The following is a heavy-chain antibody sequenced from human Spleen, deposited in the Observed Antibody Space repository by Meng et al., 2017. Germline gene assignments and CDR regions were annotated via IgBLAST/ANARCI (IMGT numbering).Heavy chain of an antibody. V-gene: IGHV3-49*04. J-gene: IGHJ6*02. D-gene: IGHD5-12*01. Sequence: GGSLRLSCAASGVIFSNFEMNWVRQAPGKGLEWIGYIRTKAILGGTAEYAASVKGRFTISRDDSNSVAYLRMNSLNIDDTAVYYCSRGYHSDVWGQGTTVTVSS. CDR2: IRTKAILGGTA. CDR1: GVIFSNFE. CDR3: SRGYHSDV.